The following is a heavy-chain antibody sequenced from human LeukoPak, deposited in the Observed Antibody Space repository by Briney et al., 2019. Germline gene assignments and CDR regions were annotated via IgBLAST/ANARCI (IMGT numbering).Heavy chain of an antibody. V-gene: IGHV3-30*18. Sequence: GGSLRLSCAASGFTFSSYGMHWVRQAPGKGLEWVAVISYDGSNKYYADSVKGRFTISRDNPKNTLYLQMNSLRAEDTAVYYCAKGRITMVRGVITDLGYWGQGTLVTVSS. CDR1: GFTFSSYG. CDR2: ISYDGSNK. CDR3: AKGRITMVRGVITDLGY. J-gene: IGHJ4*02. D-gene: IGHD3-10*01.